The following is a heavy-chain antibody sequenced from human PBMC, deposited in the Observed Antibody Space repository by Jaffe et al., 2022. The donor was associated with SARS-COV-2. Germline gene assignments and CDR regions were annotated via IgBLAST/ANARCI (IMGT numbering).Heavy chain of an antibody. CDR1: GFIFNSYS. CDR3: ANRGYYFDY. CDR2: ISGSGNAI. V-gene: IGHV3-48*01. Sequence: EVQLVESGGGLVRPGGSLRLSCAASGFIFNSYSMSWVRRAPGKGLEWVSYISGSGNAIYYADSVKGRFTISRDNARSSLYLQMNSLRAEDTAVYYCANRGYYFDYWGQGTLVTVSS. J-gene: IGHJ4*02.